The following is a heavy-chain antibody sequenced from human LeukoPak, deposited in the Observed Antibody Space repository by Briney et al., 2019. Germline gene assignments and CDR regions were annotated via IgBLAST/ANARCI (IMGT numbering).Heavy chain of an antibody. J-gene: IGHJ4*02. CDR3: ARDQVPRSNIAVAATSDY. V-gene: IGHV1-46*01. CDR1: RYTFTSYD. CDR2: INPSGGST. Sequence: GASVKVSCKASRYTFTSYDINWVRQAPGQGLEWMGIINPSGGSTSYAQKFQGRVTMTRDTSTSTVYMELSSLRSEDTAVYYCARDQVPRSNIAVAATSDYWGQGTLVTVSS. D-gene: IGHD6-19*01.